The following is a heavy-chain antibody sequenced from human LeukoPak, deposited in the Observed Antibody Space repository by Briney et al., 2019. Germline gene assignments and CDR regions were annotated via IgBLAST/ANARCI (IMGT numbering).Heavy chain of an antibody. Sequence: GESLKISCKGSGYTFTSYWIDWVRQVPGKGLEWMGIIYPGDSDTRYSPSFQGQVTISADKSISTAYLQWSSLKASDTAMYYCARGDANYYDSSGSWFDPWGQGTLVTVSS. D-gene: IGHD3-22*01. J-gene: IGHJ5*02. CDR1: GYTFTSYW. CDR3: ARGDANYYDSSGSWFDP. CDR2: IYPGDSDT. V-gene: IGHV5-51*01.